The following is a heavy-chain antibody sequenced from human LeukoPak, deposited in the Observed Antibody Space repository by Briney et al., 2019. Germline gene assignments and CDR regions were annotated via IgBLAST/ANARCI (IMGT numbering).Heavy chain of an antibody. Sequence: SETLSLTCTVSGYSISSGYYGSGIRQPPGEGLEGIGYIYYSGSTNYNPSLKSRVTISVDTSKNQFSLKLSSVPAADTAVYYCARDSYYYDSSGLSVFDYWGQGTLVTVSS. CDR3: ARDSYYYDSSGLSVFDY. J-gene: IGHJ4*02. V-gene: IGHV4-61*01. CDR2: IYYSGST. CDR1: GYSISSGYY. D-gene: IGHD3-22*01.